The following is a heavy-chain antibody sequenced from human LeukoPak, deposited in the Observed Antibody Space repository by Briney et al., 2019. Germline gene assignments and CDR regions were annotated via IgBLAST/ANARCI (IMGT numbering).Heavy chain of an antibody. V-gene: IGHV3-53*01. D-gene: IGHD5-18*01. J-gene: IGHJ4*02. CDR1: GFTVSSNY. Sequence: PGGSLRLSCAASGFTVSSNYMSWVRQAPGKGLEWVSVIFGGGSTYYTDSVKGRFTISRDNSKNTLYLQMNSLRAEDTAVYYCAVRGHSYGHGDFDYWGQGTLVTVSS. CDR3: AVRGHSYGHGDFDY. CDR2: IFGGGST.